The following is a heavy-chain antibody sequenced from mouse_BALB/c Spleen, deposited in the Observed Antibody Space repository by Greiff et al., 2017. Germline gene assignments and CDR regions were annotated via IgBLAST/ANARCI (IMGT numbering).Heavy chain of an antibody. D-gene: IGHD2-1*01. CDR2: IYPGDGDT. J-gene: IGHJ3*01. V-gene: IGHV1-80*01. CDR3: ARSYGKWAWFAY. CDR1: GYAFSSYW. Sequence: QVQLKESGAELVRPGSSVKISCKASGYAFSSYWMNWVKQRPGQGLEWIGQIYPGDGDTNYNGKFKGKATLTADKSSSTAYMQLSSLTSEDSAVYFCARSYGKWAWFAYWGQGTLVTVSA.